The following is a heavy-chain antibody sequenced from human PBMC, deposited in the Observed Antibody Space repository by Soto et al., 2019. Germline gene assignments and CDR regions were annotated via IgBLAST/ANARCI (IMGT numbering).Heavy chain of an antibody. J-gene: IGHJ4*02. V-gene: IGHV4-61*01. D-gene: IGHD3-22*01. CDR1: GGSVSSCSYY. CDR3: AREWLLGQKLFDY. Sequence: PSETLSLTCTVSGGSVSSCSYYWSWIRQPPGKGLEWIGYIYYSGSTNYNPSLKSRVTISVDTSKNQFSLKLSSVTAADTAVYYCAREWLLGQKLFDYWGQGTLVTVSS. CDR2: IYYSGST.